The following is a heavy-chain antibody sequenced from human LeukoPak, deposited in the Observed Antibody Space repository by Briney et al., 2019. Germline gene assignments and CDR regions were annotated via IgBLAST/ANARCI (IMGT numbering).Heavy chain of an antibody. D-gene: IGHD3-3*01. V-gene: IGHV1-18*01. CDR2: ISAYNGNT. CDR1: GYTFTSYG. Sequence: GASVKVSCKASGYTFTSYGISWVRQAPGQGLEWMGWISAYNGNTNYAQKLQGRVTMTTDTSTSTAYMELRSLRSDDTAVYYCAREAYYDFWSGYFRGLDYWGQGTLVTVSS. CDR3: AREAYYDFWSGYFRGLDY. J-gene: IGHJ4*02.